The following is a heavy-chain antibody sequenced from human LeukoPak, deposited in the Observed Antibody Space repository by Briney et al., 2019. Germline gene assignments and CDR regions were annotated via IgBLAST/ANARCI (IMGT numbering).Heavy chain of an antibody. CDR3: ARQGRDGYNYQASYYYYTDV. J-gene: IGHJ6*03. CDR1: GYSFTSYW. Sequence: GESLKISCKGSGYSFTSYWIGWVRQMPGKGLEWMGIIYPGDSDTRYSPSFQGQVTISADKSISTAYLQWSSLKASDTAMYYCARQGRDGYNYQASYYYYTDVWGKGTTVTVSS. CDR2: IYPGDSDT. V-gene: IGHV5-51*01. D-gene: IGHD5-24*01.